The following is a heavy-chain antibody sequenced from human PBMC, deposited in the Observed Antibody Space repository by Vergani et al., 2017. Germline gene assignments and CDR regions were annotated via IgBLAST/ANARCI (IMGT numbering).Heavy chain of an antibody. Sequence: QVHLVESGGGVVQPGRSLRLSCVVSGFTSSYYGMHWVRQAPGNGREWVAVISYDGTQKYYADSVKVRFTISRDNSKSNLYLQMNSLRTEDTAVYYCATKSCGTPGCQIGYFREWGQGTLVTVSS. V-gene: IGHV3-30*03. D-gene: IGHD1-1*01. CDR1: GFTSSYYG. J-gene: IGHJ1*01. CDR2: ISYDGTQK. CDR3: ATKSCGTPGCQIGYFRE.